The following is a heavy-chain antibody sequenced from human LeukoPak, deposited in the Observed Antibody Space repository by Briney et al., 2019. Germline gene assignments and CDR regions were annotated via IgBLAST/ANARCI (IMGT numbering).Heavy chain of an antibody. CDR2: ISSSSGTT. Sequence: GGSLRLSCASSGFTFSSYSMNWVRQGPGKGLEWVSYISSSSGTTYYADSVKGRFTISRDNAERSLYLQMSSLRAEDTAVYYCARAYYYDRSGYHSPYYYGMDVWGQGTTVTVFS. V-gene: IGHV3-48*01. D-gene: IGHD3-22*01. J-gene: IGHJ6*02. CDR1: GFTFSSYS. CDR3: ARAYYYDRSGYHSPYYYGMDV.